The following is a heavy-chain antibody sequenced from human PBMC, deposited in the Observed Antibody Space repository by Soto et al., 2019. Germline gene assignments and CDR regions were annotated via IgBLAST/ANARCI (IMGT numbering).Heavy chain of an antibody. CDR2: IGPNPINI. V-gene: IGHV3-23*05. Sequence: PGGSLRLSCAASGFPFSSSGMLWVRQPPGEGLEWVAAIGPNPININYRGSLKGRFTISRDNSRNTVFLQMSALRAEDSALYYCTTARHCSSAACPAAEWGQGTLVTVSS. J-gene: IGHJ4*02. CDR3: TTARHCSSAACPAAE. D-gene: IGHD2-2*01. CDR1: GFPFSSSG.